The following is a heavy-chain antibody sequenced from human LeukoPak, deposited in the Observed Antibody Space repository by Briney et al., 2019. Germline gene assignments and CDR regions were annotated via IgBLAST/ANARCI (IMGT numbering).Heavy chain of an antibody. Sequence: SVKVSCKASGGTFSSYAISWVRQAPGQGREWMGGIIPIFGTANYAQKFQGRVTITTDESTSTAYMELSSLRSEDTAVYYCARAEYYGSGSYSFDYWGQGTLVTVSS. V-gene: IGHV1-69*05. CDR2: IIPIFGTA. CDR1: GGTFSSYA. CDR3: ARAEYYGSGSYSFDY. D-gene: IGHD3-10*01. J-gene: IGHJ4*02.